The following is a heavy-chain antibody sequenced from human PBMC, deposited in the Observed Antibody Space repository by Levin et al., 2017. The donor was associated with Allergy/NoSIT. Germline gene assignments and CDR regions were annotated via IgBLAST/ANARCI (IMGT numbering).Heavy chain of an antibody. CDR3: ARARGGYYGSGSFDF. J-gene: IGHJ4*02. Sequence: SVKVSCKATGGSFSNYAISWVRQAPGQGLEWMGGIIPAFGSTNYAQKFQGRVTITADESTSTAYMELRSLRSEDTAVYYCARARGGYYGSGSFDFWGQGTLVTVSS. V-gene: IGHV1-69*13. CDR1: GGSFSNYA. D-gene: IGHD3-10*01. CDR2: IIPAFGST.